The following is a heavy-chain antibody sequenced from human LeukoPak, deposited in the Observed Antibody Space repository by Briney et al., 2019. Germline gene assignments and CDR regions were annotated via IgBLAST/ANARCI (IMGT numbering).Heavy chain of an antibody. V-gene: IGHV3-7*01. D-gene: IGHD3-22*01. CDR3: GRPYDSSGYSMYYFDY. CDR1: GFTFSSYW. Sequence: GGSLRLSCAAFGFTFSSYWMSWVRQAPGKGLEWVANIKQDGSEKYYVDSVKGRFTISRDNAKNSLYLQMNSLRAEDTAVYYCGRPYDSSGYSMYYFDYWGQGTLVTVSS. CDR2: IKQDGSEK. J-gene: IGHJ4*02.